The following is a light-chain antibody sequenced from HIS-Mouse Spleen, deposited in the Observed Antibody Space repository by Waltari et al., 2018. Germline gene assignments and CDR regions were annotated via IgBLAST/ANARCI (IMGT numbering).Light chain of an antibody. CDR3: CSYAGSSTWV. J-gene: IGLJ3*02. CDR1: SSYVGSYNL. Sequence: QSALTQPASVSGSPGQSLPISRTGTSSYVGSYNLFLRYQHHPGKAPNLMIYEGSKRPSGVSNRFSGSKSGNTASLTISGLQAEDEADYYCCSYAGSSTWVFGGGTKLTVL. CDR2: EGS. V-gene: IGLV2-23*01.